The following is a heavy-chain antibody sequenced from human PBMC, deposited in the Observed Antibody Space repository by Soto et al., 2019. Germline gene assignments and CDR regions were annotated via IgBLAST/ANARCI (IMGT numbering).Heavy chain of an antibody. CDR2: ISENGGIT. V-gene: IGHV3-74*01. J-gene: IGHJ1*01. D-gene: IGHD3-10*01. CDR3: AREYYSSGTH. CDR1: GFTFSTYW. Sequence: GGSLRLSCAASGFTFSTYWVQCFRQVPGEGLMWVSSISENGGITTYADSVKGRFTISRDNAKNTLYLQMNGLRVEDTAIYYCAREYYSSGTHWGQGTLVTVST.